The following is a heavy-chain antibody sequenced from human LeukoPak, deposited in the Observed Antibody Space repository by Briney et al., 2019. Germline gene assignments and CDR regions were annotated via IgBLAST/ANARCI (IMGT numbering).Heavy chain of an antibody. CDR3: ARDSFDYAWFDP. V-gene: IGHV1-18*01. CDR2: ISAYNGNT. CDR1: GYTFTSCG. Sequence: VASVKVSCEASGYTFTSCGISWVRQAPGQGLEWMGWISAYNGNTNYAQKLQGRVTMTTDTSTSTAYMELRSLRSDDTAVYYCARDSFDYAWFDPWGQGTLVTVSS. D-gene: IGHD4-17*01. J-gene: IGHJ5*02.